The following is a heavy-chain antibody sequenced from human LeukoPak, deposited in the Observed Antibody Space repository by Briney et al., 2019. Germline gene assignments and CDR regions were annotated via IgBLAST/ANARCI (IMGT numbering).Heavy chain of an antibody. CDR3: AREGRDGYSFDY. V-gene: IGHV1-69*13. J-gene: IGHJ4*02. Sequence: ASVKVSCKASGGTFSSYAISWVRQAPGQGLEWMGGIIPIFGTANYAQKFQGRVTITADESTSTAYMELSSLRSEDTAVYYCAREGRDGYSFDYWGQGTLVTVSS. CDR2: IIPIFGTA. D-gene: IGHD5-24*01. CDR1: GGTFSSYA.